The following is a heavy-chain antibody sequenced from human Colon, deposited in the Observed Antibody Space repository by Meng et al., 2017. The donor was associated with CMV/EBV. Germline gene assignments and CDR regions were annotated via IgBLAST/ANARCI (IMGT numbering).Heavy chain of an antibody. CDR3: SNGLLGVQGH. Sequence: QVHVVESGGGVVQPGGSLRLSCGASGFSFSESGIHWLRQAPGKGLEWVSFIDTTNHYYADSVKGRFTISRDDSKRMVYLQMNNLKTEDTAMYFCSNGLLGVQGHWGQGTLVTVSS. D-gene: IGHD3-3*01. V-gene: IGHV3-30*02. CDR1: GFSFSESG. CDR2: IDTTNH. J-gene: IGHJ4*02.